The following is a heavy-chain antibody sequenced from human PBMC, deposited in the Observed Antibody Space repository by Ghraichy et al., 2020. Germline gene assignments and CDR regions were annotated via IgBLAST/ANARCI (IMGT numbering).Heavy chain of an antibody. CDR3: ARATSGCFDY. Sequence: SQTLSLTSAISGDSVSSDSVTWNWIRQSPSRGLEWLGRTYYRSKWYSDYAVSVKSRIIINPDTSKNQFSLQLNSVTPEDTAVYYCARATSGCFDYWGQGTLVTVSS. CDR1: GDSVSSDSVT. CDR2: TYYRSKWYS. V-gene: IGHV6-1*01. D-gene: IGHD6-19*01. J-gene: IGHJ4*02.